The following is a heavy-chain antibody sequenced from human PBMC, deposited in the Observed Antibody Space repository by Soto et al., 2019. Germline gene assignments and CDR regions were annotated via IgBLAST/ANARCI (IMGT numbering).Heavy chain of an antibody. Sequence: SEPLSLPCTVSGASISGFYWRWIRESAGKGLEWIGRIYATGTTDYNPSLKSRVMMSVDTSKKQFSLKLRSVTAADTAVYYCVRDGTKTLRDWFDPWGQGISVTVSS. J-gene: IGHJ5*02. D-gene: IGHD1-1*01. CDR2: IYATGTT. CDR1: GASISGFY. CDR3: VRDGTKTLRDWFDP. V-gene: IGHV4-4*07.